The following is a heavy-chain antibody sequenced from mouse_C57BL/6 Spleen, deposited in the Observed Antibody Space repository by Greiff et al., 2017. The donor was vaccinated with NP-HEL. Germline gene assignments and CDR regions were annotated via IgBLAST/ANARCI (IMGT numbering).Heavy chain of an antibody. Sequence: QVQLQQSGPELVKPGASVKISCKASGYAFSSSWMNWVKQRPGKGLEWIGRIYPGDGDTNYNGKFKGKATLTADKSSSTAYMQLSSLTSEDSAVYFCATLRYSNYLFAYWGQGTLVTVSA. CDR3: ATLRYSNYLFAY. CDR2: IYPGDGDT. CDR1: GYAFSSSW. D-gene: IGHD2-5*01. J-gene: IGHJ3*01. V-gene: IGHV1-82*01.